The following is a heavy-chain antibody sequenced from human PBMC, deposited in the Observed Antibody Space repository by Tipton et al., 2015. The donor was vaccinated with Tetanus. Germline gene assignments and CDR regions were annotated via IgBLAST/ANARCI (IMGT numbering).Heavy chain of an antibody. CDR2: IYYSGST. J-gene: IGHJ4*02. D-gene: IGHD1-26*01. V-gene: IGHV4-31*03. Sequence: TLSLTCTVSGGSISSGGYYWSCVRQHPGKGLEWIGDIYYSGSTYYNPSLKSRVTISVDTSKNQFSLKLKSVTAADTAGYYCARDQARGARGWNYFDYWGQGTLVTVSS. CDR1: GGSISSGGYY. CDR3: ARDQARGARGWNYFDY.